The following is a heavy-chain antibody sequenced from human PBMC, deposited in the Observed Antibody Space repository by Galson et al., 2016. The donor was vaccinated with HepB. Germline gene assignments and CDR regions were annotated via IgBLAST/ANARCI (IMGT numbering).Heavy chain of an antibody. V-gene: IGHV1-2*06. Sequence: SVKVSCKASGYTFTGYYVHWVRQAPGQGLEWMGRINPNSGGANYAQKFQGRVTMTRDTSISTAYMELSRLTSDDTAVYYCARVEVAAAGDYWGQGTLVTVSS. CDR2: INPNSGGA. D-gene: IGHD6-13*01. J-gene: IGHJ4*02. CDR1: GYTFTGYY. CDR3: ARVEVAAAGDY.